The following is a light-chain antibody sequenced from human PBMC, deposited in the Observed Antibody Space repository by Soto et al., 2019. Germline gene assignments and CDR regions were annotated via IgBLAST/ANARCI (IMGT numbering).Light chain of an antibody. J-gene: IGLJ1*01. CDR1: SSNIGSNT. Sequence: QSVLTQPPSASGTPGQRVTISCSGSSSNIGSNTVNWYQQLPGTAPKLLIYSNKNRPSGVPDRFSGSKSGTSASLAITGLQAEDEADYYCQSYDSSLSVSYVFGTGTKVTVL. V-gene: IGLV1-44*01. CDR3: QSYDSSLSVSYV. CDR2: SNK.